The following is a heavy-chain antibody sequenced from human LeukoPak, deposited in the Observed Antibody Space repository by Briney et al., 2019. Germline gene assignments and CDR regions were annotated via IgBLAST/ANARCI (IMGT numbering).Heavy chain of an antibody. V-gene: IGHV3-21*01. J-gene: IGHJ6*03. CDR3: ARAPAAAGHYYYMDV. CDR2: ISSRSSYI. Sequence: GGSLRLSCAASGFTVSSSYMTWVRQAPGKGLEWVSSISSRSSYIYYADSVKGRFTISRDNAKNSLYLQMNSLRAEDTAVYYCARAPAAAGHYYYMDVWGKGTTVTISS. CDR1: GFTVSSSY. D-gene: IGHD6-13*01.